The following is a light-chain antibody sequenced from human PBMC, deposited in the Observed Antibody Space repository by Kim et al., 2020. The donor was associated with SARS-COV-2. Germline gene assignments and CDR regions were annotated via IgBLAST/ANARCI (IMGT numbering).Light chain of an antibody. Sequence: QSVTISCTGTSSDVGGYNYVSWYQQHPGKAPKLMIYDANKRPSGVPDRFFGSKSGNTASLTISGLQAEDEADYYCCSYAGSHTYVVIGGGTKVTVL. J-gene: IGLJ2*01. CDR2: DAN. CDR3: CSYAGSHTYVV. CDR1: SSDVGGYNY. V-gene: IGLV2-11*03.